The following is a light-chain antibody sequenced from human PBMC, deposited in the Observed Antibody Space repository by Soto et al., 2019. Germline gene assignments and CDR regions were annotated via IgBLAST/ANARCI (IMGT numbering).Light chain of an antibody. J-gene: IGKJ1*01. CDR3: QEYNSYTGT. Sequence: EIVTTQSPATLSVSPGERATLFCRASHSVSSSLAWYQQKPGQAPRLLIHGASTRATGIPARFSGSGSGTEFTLTISSLQPDDFGTYYCQEYNSYTGTFGPGTKVDIK. CDR1: HSVSSS. V-gene: IGKV3-15*01. CDR2: GAS.